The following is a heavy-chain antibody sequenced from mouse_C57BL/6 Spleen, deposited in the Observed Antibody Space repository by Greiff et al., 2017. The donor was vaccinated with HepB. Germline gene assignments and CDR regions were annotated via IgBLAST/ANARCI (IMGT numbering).Heavy chain of an antibody. CDR1: GYTFTSYW. CDR2: IDPSDSYT. Sequence: QVQLQQPGAELVKPGASVKLSCKASGYTFTSYWMQWVKQRPGQGLEWIGEIDPSDSYTNYNQKFKGKATLTVDTSSSTAYMQLSSLTSEDSVVYYCARPSYYYGSSWYFDVWGTGTTVTVSS. CDR3: ARPSYYYGSSWYFDV. D-gene: IGHD1-1*01. J-gene: IGHJ1*03. V-gene: IGHV1-50*01.